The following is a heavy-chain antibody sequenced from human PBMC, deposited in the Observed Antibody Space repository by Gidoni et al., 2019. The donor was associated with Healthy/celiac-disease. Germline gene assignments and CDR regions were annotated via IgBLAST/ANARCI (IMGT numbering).Heavy chain of an antibody. Sequence: EVQLVESGGGLVQPGRSLSLSCSASGFTFDDYAMHWVRQAPGKGLEWVSGISWNSGSIGYADSVKGRFTISRDNAKNSLYLQMNSLRAEDTALYYCAKDIGEDLDYFDYWGQGTLVTVSS. CDR2: ISWNSGSI. J-gene: IGHJ4*02. V-gene: IGHV3-9*01. CDR1: GFTFDDYA. CDR3: AKDIGEDLDYFDY. D-gene: IGHD3-10*01.